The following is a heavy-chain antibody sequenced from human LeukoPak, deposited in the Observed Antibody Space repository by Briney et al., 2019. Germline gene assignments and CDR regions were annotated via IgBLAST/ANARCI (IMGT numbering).Heavy chain of an antibody. D-gene: IGHD1-26*01. V-gene: IGHV3-48*01. Sequence: GGSLRLSCVASGFTFSSYSMNWVRQAPGKGLEWVSYISSSSSTIYYADSVKGRFTISRDNAKNSLYLQMNSLRAEDTAVYYCARDRGIVGPTGYYFDYWGQGTLVTVSS. CDR1: GFTFSSYS. CDR2: ISSSSSTI. CDR3: ARDRGIVGPTGYYFDY. J-gene: IGHJ4*02.